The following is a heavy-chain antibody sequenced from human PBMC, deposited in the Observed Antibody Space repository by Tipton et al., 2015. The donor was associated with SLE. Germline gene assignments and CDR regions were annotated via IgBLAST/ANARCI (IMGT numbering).Heavy chain of an antibody. J-gene: IGHJ3*02. Sequence: TLSLTCTVSGGSISSYYWSWIRQPPGKGLEWIGYIDYSGSTNYNPSLKSRVTISEDTSKNQFSLKLSSVTAADTAVYYCASGDDRSAFDIWGQGTMVTVSS. V-gene: IGHV4-59*12. CDR3: ASGDDRSAFDI. CDR2: IDYSGST. D-gene: IGHD1-14*01. CDR1: GGSISSYY.